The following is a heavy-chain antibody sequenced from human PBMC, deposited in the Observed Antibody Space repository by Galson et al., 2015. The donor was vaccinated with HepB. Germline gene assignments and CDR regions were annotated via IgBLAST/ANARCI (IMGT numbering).Heavy chain of an antibody. CDR3: VASRGYYSLEYLQH. D-gene: IGHD3-22*01. CDR1: GYTFSSYG. CDR2: ISYDGSNK. V-gene: IGHV3-30*03. Sequence: SLKLSCAASGYTFSSYGMHWVRQAPGKGLEWVAVISYDGSNKYYADSVKGRFTISRDNSKNALYLQMNSLRAEDTAVYYCVASRGYYSLEYLQHWGQGTPVTVSS. J-gene: IGHJ1*01.